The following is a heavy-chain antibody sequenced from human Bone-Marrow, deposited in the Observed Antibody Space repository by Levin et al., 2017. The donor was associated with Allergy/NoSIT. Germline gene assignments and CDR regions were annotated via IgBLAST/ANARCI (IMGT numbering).Heavy chain of an antibody. V-gene: IGHV4/OR15-8*02. Sequence: KASETLSLTCVVSGASVTSDHWWSWLRQSPGKGLEWIGEIFHRGLTSYNPSLKNRGTISMDKSKNQFTLTVTSVIDADTAVYFCARGGRPFDYWGQGTLVTVS. CDR1: GASVTSDHW. J-gene: IGHJ4*02. CDR3: ARGGRPFDY. CDR2: IFHRGLT.